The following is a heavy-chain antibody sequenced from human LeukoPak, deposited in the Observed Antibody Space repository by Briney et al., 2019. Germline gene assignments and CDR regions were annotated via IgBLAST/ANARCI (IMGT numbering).Heavy chain of an antibody. V-gene: IGHV1-18*01. CDR3: ARDRYSSSPSWFDR. CDR1: GYTFTSYG. CDR2: ISAYNGNT. Sequence: GASVTVSFKASGYTFTSYGISWVRQAPGQGLEWMGWISAYNGNTNYAQKLQGRVTMTTDKSTSTAYMELRGLRSDDTAVYYCARDRYSSSPSWFDRWGQGTLVTVSS. D-gene: IGHD6-13*01. J-gene: IGHJ5*02.